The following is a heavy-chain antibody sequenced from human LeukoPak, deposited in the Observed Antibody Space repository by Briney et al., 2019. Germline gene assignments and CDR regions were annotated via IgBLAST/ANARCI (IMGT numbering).Heavy chain of an antibody. CDR2: INHSGST. V-gene: IGHV4-34*01. CDR3: ARGPRRIRGVFDY. CDR1: GGSFSGYY. J-gene: IGHJ4*01. D-gene: IGHD3-10*01. Sequence: NPSETLSLTCAVYGGSFSGYYWSWIRQPPGKGLERIGEINHSGSTNYNPSLKSRVTISVDTSKNQFSLKLSSVTAADTAVYYCARGPRRIRGVFDYWGQGTLVTVPS.